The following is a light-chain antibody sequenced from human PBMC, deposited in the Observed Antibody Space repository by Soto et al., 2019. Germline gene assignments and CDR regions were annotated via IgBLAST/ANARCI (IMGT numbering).Light chain of an antibody. CDR2: AVS. V-gene: IGKV1D-16*01. J-gene: IGKJ1*01. CDR3: QHYNSYSEA. Sequence: DIQMTQSPSSVSASVGDRVTITCRASQGINSWLAWYQQKQGKAPKLLIYAVSNLQSGVPSRFSGSGSGTEFTLTISSLQPDDFATYYCQHYNSYSEAFGQGTKVDIK. CDR1: QGINSW.